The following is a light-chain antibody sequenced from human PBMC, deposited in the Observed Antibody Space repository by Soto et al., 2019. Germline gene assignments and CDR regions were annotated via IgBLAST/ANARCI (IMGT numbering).Light chain of an antibody. J-gene: IGLJ1*01. CDR3: CSYAGDYTFV. V-gene: IGLV2-11*01. Sequence: QSALTQPRSVSGSPGQSVTLSCTGTSSDVGGYNYVTWYQQYPGKAPKVMIYDVKTRPSGVPDRFSGSKSGNTASLTISGLQAEYAADYYCCSYAGDYTFVFGTGTKLTV. CDR1: SSDVGGYNY. CDR2: DVK.